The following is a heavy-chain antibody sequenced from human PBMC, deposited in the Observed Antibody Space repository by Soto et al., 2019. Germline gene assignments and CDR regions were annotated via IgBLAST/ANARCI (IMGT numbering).Heavy chain of an antibody. D-gene: IGHD3-16*01. Sequence: SVKVSCKASGGTFSSYAISWVRQAPGQGLEWMGGIIPIFGTANYAQKFQGRVTITADKSTSTAYMELSSLRSEDTAVYYCATEGLSSKYRGNYYYYGMDVWGQGTTVTVSS. CDR2: IIPIFGTA. V-gene: IGHV1-69*06. CDR3: ATEGLSSKYRGNYYYYGMDV. J-gene: IGHJ6*02. CDR1: GGTFSSYA.